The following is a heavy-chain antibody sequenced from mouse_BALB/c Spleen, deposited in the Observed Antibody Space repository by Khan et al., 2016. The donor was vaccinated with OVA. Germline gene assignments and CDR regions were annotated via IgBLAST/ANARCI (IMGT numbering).Heavy chain of an antibody. Sequence: VQLQESGAELARPGASVKLSCKASGYTFTDYYINWVKQRTGQGLAWIGEIYPGSGNTYYNEKFKGKATLTADKSSSTAYMQLSSLTSEDSAVYFCTSTGTAWFAYWGQGTLVTVSA. CDR1: GYTFTDYY. D-gene: IGHD4-1*02. V-gene: IGHV1-77*01. CDR2: IYPGSGNT. J-gene: IGHJ3*01. CDR3: TSTGTAWFAY.